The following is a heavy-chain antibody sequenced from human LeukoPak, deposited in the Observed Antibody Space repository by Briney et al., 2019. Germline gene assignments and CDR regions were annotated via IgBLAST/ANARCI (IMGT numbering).Heavy chain of an antibody. D-gene: IGHD5-24*01. J-gene: IGHJ4*02. V-gene: IGHV3-53*01. CDR3: ARDSRDGYNYFYY. CDR2: IYKDGRT. Sequence: GGSLRLSCAASGFTVNSNYMSWVRQAPGKGLERVSIIYKDGRTYYADSVKGRFTISRDNSRNMLYLQMNSLRAEDTAVYYCARDSRDGYNYFYYWGQGTLVTVSS. CDR1: GFTVNSNY.